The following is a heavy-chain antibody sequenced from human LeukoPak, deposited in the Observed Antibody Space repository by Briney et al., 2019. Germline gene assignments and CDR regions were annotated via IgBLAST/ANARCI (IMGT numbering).Heavy chain of an antibody. CDR1: GYKFIAYW. J-gene: IGHJ3*01. CDR2: IYPDDSHT. D-gene: IGHD3-22*01. CDR3: ARPNITSYYDSRGYDAFDV. V-gene: IGHV5-51*01. Sequence: GESLKISCKGSGYKFIAYWIACVRQMPGKGLEWMGIIYPDDSHTRYSPSFQGQVTISADKSVSIAYLQWSSLKASDTAMYYCARPNITSYYDSRGYDAFDVWGQGTMVFVAS.